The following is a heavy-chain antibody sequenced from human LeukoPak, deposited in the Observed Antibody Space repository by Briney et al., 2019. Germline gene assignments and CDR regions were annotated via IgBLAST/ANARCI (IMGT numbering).Heavy chain of an antibody. J-gene: IGHJ4*02. CDR2: IYTSGST. V-gene: IGHV4-61*02. CDR1: GGSISSGSYY. Sequence: SQTLSLTCTVSGGSISSGSYYWSWIRQPAGKGLEWIGRIYTSGSTNYNPSLKSRVTISVDTSKNQFSLKLSSVTAADTAVYYCARDPYYYDSSGYYYDYWGQGTLVTVSS. CDR3: ARDPYYYDSSGYYYDY. D-gene: IGHD3-22*01.